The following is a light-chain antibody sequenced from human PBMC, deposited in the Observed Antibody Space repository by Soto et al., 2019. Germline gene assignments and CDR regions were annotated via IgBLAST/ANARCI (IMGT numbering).Light chain of an antibody. V-gene: IGLV2-14*01. CDR2: EVS. J-gene: IGLJ3*02. CDR3: VSYIESTVTHWV. Sequence: QSVLTQPASVSGSPGQSITISCTGTYSDVGGYNRVSWYQHHPGKAPKMLIFEVSTRPSGISDRFSGSKSGDTASLTISGLKAEDEADYYCVSYIESTVTHWVFGGGTKVTV. CDR1: YSDVGGYNR.